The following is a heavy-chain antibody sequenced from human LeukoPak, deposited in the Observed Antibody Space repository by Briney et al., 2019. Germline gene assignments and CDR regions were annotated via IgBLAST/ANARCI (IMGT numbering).Heavy chain of an antibody. Sequence: SENLSLTCAVYGGSFSGYYWSWIRKPPGKGLEWIGEISHSGSTNYNPSLKSRVTILVDTSKNQFSLKLSSVTAADTAVYYCARGSIVGAYFEFWGQGTLVTVSS. CDR3: ARGSIVGAYFEF. V-gene: IGHV4-34*01. J-gene: IGHJ4*02. CDR1: GGSFSGYY. CDR2: ISHSGST. D-gene: IGHD1-26*01.